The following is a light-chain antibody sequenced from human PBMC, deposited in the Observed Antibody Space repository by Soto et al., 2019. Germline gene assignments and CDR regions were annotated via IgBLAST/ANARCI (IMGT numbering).Light chain of an antibody. Sequence: QSVLTQPPSASGTPGQRVTISCSGSSSNIGSNYVYWYQQLPGTAPKLLIYRNNQRPSGVPGRFSGSKSGTSASLAISGLRYEDEADYYCAAWDDRLSVVFGGGTKVTVL. J-gene: IGLJ2*01. CDR3: AAWDDRLSVV. V-gene: IGLV1-47*01. CDR2: RNN. CDR1: SSNIGSNY.